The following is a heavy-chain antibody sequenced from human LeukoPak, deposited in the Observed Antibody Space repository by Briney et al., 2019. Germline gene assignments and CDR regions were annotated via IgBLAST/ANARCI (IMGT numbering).Heavy chain of an antibody. Sequence: GESLRLSCAASGFTFSSYAMHWVRQAPGKGLEWVAVISYDGSNKYYADSVKGRFTISRDNSKNTLYLQMNSLRAEDTAVYYCARDHEGWLRDEGAFDIWGQGTMVTVSS. J-gene: IGHJ3*02. D-gene: IGHD5-12*01. CDR2: ISYDGSNK. CDR3: ARDHEGWLRDEGAFDI. CDR1: GFTFSSYA. V-gene: IGHV3-30*04.